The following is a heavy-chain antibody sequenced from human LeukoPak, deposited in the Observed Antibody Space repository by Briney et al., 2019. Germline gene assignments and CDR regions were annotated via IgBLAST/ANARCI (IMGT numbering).Heavy chain of an antibody. CDR2: ISAYNGDT. Sequence: ASVRISCKASGYTFTTYGITWVRQAPGQGLEWMGWISAYNGDTSYAQNLQDRVTMATDTSTSTAYMELRSLITDDTAVYYCAMARRIAADWFDPWGQGTLVTVSS. CDR3: AMARRIAADWFDP. CDR1: GYTFTTYG. D-gene: IGHD6-13*01. V-gene: IGHV1-18*01. J-gene: IGHJ5*02.